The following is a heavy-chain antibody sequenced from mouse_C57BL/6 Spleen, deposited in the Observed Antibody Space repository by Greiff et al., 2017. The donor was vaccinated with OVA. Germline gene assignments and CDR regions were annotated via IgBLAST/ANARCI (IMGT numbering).Heavy chain of an antibody. CDR1: GYTFTSYG. V-gene: IGHV1-81*01. D-gene: IGHD1-3*01. CDR2: IYPRSGNT. J-gene: IGHJ2*01. Sequence: VQVVESGAELARPGASVKLSCKASGYTFTSYGISWVKQRTGQGLEWIGEIYPRSGNTYYNEKFKGKATLTADKSSSTAYMELRSLTSEDSAVYYCARRVITTPRGNYFDYWGQGTTLTVSS. CDR3: ARRVITTPRGNYFDY.